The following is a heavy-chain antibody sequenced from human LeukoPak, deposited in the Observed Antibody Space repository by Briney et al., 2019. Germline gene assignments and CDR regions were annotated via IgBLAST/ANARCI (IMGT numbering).Heavy chain of an antibody. J-gene: IGHJ4*02. D-gene: IGHD5-12*01. CDR3: ARDSYVVATLRHFDY. CDR1: GYTFTSYG. V-gene: IGHV1-18*01. Sequence: ASVKVSCKASGYTFTSYGISWVRQAPGQGLEWMGWISAYNGNTNYAQKLQGRVAMTTDTSTSTAYMELRSLRSDDTAVYYCARDSYVVATLRHFDYWGQGTLVTVSS. CDR2: ISAYNGNT.